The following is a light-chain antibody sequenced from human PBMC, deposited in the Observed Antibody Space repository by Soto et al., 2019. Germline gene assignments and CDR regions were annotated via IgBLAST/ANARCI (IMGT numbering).Light chain of an antibody. CDR2: NNN. CDR1: NIGTKS. Sequence: SYELTQPPSVSVAPGQTARIPRGANNIGTKSVHWYQQKPGQAPVLVVYNNNDRPSGIPERFSGSNSVSTATLAISRVEAGDEADFYCQVWDDSSHRVVFGGGTKLTVL. J-gene: IGLJ2*01. CDR3: QVWDDSSHRVV. V-gene: IGLV3-21*02.